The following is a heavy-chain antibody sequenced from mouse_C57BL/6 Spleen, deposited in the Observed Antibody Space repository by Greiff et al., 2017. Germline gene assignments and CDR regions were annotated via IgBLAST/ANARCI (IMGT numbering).Heavy chain of an antibody. V-gene: IGHV1-80*01. CDR3: ARFPDYGSSQHYFDY. CDR2: IYPGDGVT. CDR1: GYAFSSYW. Sequence: QVQLQQSGAELVKPGASVKISCQASGYAFSSYWMNWVKQRPGKGLEGIGQIYPGDGVTNYNGKFKGKATLTADKSTSTAYMQLSSLTSEDCAVYFCARFPDYGSSQHYFDYWGQGTTLTVSS. J-gene: IGHJ2*01. D-gene: IGHD1-1*01.